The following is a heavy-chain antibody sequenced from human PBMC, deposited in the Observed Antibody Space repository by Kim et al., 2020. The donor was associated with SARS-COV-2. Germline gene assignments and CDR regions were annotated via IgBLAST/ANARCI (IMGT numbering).Heavy chain of an antibody. D-gene: IGHD6-13*01. CDR3: ARGGGDTSTWYHFDY. V-gene: IGHV1-2*02. J-gene: IGHJ4*02. CDR2: INPNSGVT. Sequence: ASVKVSCKASGYSFTGYYMHWVRQAPGQGLEWMGWINPNSGVTNYAQKFQGRVMMTRDTSINTVYMEFSRLTFDDSALYYCARGGGDTSTWYHFDYWGQGTLVTVSS. CDR1: GYSFTGYY.